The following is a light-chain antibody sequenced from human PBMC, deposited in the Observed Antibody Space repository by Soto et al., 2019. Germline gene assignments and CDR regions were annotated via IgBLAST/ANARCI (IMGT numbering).Light chain of an antibody. Sequence: DIQLTQSPSFLSASVGDRVTFTCRASQSTNMYLAWYQQKPGKAPKLLIYAASSLQRWVPSRFSGSGSGTEFTLTISSLQPEDVATYYCQHLNTSPLQYTFGQGTKLEIK. V-gene: IGKV1-9*01. CDR3: QHLNTSPLQYT. J-gene: IGKJ2*01. CDR2: AAS. CDR1: QSTNMY.